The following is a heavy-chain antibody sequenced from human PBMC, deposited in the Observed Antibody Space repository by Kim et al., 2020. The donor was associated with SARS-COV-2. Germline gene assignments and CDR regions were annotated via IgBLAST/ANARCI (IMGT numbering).Heavy chain of an antibody. V-gene: IGHV5-51*01. CDR2: T. D-gene: IGHD3-16*01. Sequence: TRYNPSFEGQVTISADKSTSTAYLQLSSLRASDTAVYFCAREGEFFYGMDVWGQGTPVTVSS. CDR3: AREGEFFYGMDV. J-gene: IGHJ6*02.